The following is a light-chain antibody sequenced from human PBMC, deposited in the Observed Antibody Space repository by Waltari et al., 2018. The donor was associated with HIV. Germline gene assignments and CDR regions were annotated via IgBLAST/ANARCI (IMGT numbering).Light chain of an antibody. V-gene: IGKV4-1*01. Sequence: DIVLTQSPASLTVSLGEGASISCKSSQTLFYSPDNKNHLAWYQQKAGQSPKLLFSWASDRQPGVPDRFSGSGSGTNFTLTIASLQAEDVATYYCQQSYSTPLTFGPGTTVHI. CDR2: WAS. CDR3: QQSYSTPLT. CDR1: QTLFYSPDNKNH. J-gene: IGKJ3*01.